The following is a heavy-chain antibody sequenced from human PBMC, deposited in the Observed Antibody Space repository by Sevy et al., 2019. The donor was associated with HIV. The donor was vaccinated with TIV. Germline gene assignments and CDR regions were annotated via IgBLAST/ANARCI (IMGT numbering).Heavy chain of an antibody. V-gene: IGHV3-30-3*01. CDR3: ARDVYGGGCYSGGYYFDY. D-gene: IGHD2-21*02. J-gene: IGHJ4*02. CDR2: ISYDGTYK. Sequence: GGSLRLSCAASGFTFSSYALHWVRQAPAKGLEWVAIISYDGTYKHYADSVKGRFMISRDNSKNTLFLQMNSLRADDTAVYYCARDVYGGGCYSGGYYFDYWGQGTLVTVSS. CDR1: GFTFSSYA.